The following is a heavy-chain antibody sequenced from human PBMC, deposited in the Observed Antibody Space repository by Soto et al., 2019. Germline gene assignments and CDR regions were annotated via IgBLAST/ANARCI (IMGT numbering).Heavy chain of an antibody. V-gene: IGHV1-18*01. J-gene: IGHJ4*02. D-gene: IGHD1-1*01. CDR1: GYAFTTYG. CDR3: ARARYGDY. Sequence: QVHLVQSGAEVKKPGASVKVSCKGSGYAFTTYGITWVRQAPGQGLEWMGWLSAHNGNTNYEQKLQGRVTVTRDTSTSTAYLELRSLRSDDTAVYYCARARYGDYCGQGDLVTVSS. CDR2: LSAHNGNT.